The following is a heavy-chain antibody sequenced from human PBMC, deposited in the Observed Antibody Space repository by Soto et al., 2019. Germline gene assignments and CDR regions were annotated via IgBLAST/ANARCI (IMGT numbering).Heavy chain of an antibody. V-gene: IGHV4-34*01. J-gene: IGHJ4*02. CDR3: ARARYYYDPPGRPFDY. CDR2: INHSGST. Sequence: QVQLQQWGAGLLKPSETLSLTCAVYGGSFSGYYWSWIRQPPGKGLEWIGEINHSGSTNYNPSLKSRLTISVDTSKNQFSLKLSSVTAADTAVYYCARARYYYDPPGRPFDYWGQGTLVTVSS. D-gene: IGHD3-22*01. CDR1: GGSFSGYY.